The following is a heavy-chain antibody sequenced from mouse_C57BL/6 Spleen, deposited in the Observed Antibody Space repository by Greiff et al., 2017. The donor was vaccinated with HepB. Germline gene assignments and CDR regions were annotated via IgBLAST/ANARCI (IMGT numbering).Heavy chain of an antibody. J-gene: IGHJ2*01. CDR3: ARPHYYYGSSYYFDY. V-gene: IGHV1-64*01. CDR2: IHPNSGST. Sequence: QVQLQQPGAELVKPGASVKLSCKASGYTFTSYWMHWVKQRPGQGLEWIGMIHPNSGSTNYNEKFKSKATLTVDKSSSTAYMQLGSLTSEDSAVYYCARPHYYYGSSYYFDYWGQGTTLTVSS. CDR1: GYTFTSYW. D-gene: IGHD1-1*01.